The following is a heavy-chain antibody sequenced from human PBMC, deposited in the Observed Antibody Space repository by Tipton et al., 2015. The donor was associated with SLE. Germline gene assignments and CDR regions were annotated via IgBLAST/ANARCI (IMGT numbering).Heavy chain of an antibody. J-gene: IGHJ6*02. CDR2: IHSSGST. CDR3: VRGSASGYYGMDV. Sequence: TLSLTCTVSGGSISSSSYYWSWIRQPPGKGLEWIAYIHSSGSTNYNPSLKSRVTISADTSKNQFSLRLSSVTAADTAVYYCVRGSASGYYGMDVWDQGTTVTVSS. CDR1: GGSISSSSYY. V-gene: IGHV4-61*05.